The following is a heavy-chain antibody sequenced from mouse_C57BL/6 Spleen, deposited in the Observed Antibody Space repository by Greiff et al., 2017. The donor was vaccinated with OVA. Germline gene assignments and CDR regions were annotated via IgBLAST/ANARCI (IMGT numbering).Heavy chain of an antibody. J-gene: IGHJ2*01. CDR3: TEYYGSSSDD. CDR1: GYTFTDYE. CDR2: TDPDTGGT. Sequence: QVQLQQSGAELVRPGASVTLSCKASGYTFTDYEMHWVKQTPVHGLEWIGATDPDTGGTDYNQKFKGKAILTADKSSSTAYMELRSLTSEDSAVYYCTEYYGSSSDDWGQGTTLTVAS. D-gene: IGHD1-1*01. V-gene: IGHV1-15*01.